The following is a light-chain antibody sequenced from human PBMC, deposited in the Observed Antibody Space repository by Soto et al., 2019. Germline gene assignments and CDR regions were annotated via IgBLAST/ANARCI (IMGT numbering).Light chain of an antibody. V-gene: IGKV3-20*01. CDR2: GAS. CDR3: QQYGTSPWT. J-gene: IGKJ1*01. Sequence: IVLTQSPCTLSLSPGERATLSCRASQSVSSSFLAWFQQKPGQAPRLLIYGASSRATGNPARFSGSGSGTDFTLTISRLEPEDFAVYYCQQYGTSPWTFGQGTKVEIK. CDR1: QSVSSSF.